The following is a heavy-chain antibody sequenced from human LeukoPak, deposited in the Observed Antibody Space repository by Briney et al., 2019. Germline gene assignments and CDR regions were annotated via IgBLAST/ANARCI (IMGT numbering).Heavy chain of an antibody. V-gene: IGHV3-53*01. CDR3: ARRTYYYDTSAYYYDS. CDR1: GFTVSSNY. D-gene: IGHD3-22*01. CDR2: IYSGGTT. J-gene: IGHJ5*01. Sequence: GGSLRLSCAASGFTVSSNYMNWVRQAPGKGLEWVSAIYSGGTTYYADSVKGRFTISRDNSKNTLYLQMNSLRAEDTAVYYCARRTYYYDTSAYYYDSWGQGTLVTVSS.